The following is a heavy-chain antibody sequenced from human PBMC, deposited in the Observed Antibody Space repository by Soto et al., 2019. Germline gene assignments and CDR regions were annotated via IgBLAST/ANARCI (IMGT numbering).Heavy chain of an antibody. J-gene: IGHJ6*02. D-gene: IGHD6-19*01. Sequence: SETLSLTCTVSGGSISSGGYYWSWIRQHPGKGLEWIGYIYYSGSTYYNPSLKSRVTISVDTSKNQFSLKLSSVTAADTAVYYCARDQWLVPFPQYYYGMDVWGQGTTVTVSS. V-gene: IGHV4-31*03. CDR1: GGSISSGGYY. CDR3: ARDQWLVPFPQYYYGMDV. CDR2: IYYSGST.